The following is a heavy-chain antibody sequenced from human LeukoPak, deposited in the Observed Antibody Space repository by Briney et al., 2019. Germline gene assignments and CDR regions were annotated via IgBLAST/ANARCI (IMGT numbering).Heavy chain of an antibody. J-gene: IGHJ5*02. Sequence: GASVKVSCKASGYTFTGYYMHWVRQAPGQGLEWMGRINPNSGGTNYAQKFQGRVTMTRDTSISTAYMELSRLRSDDTDVYYCARSQRITIFGVVRLNWFDPWGQGTLVTVSS. CDR1: GYTFTGYY. V-gene: IGHV1-2*05. CDR2: INPNSGGT. CDR3: ARSQRITIFGVVRLNWFDP. D-gene: IGHD3-3*01.